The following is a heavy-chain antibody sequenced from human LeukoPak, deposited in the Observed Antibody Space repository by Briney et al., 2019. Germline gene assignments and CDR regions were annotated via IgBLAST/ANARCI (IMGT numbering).Heavy chain of an antibody. CDR1: GGSISNYY. D-gene: IGHD5-18*01. CDR2: IYSSGST. Sequence: SETLSLTCTVSGGSISNYYWSWIRQPAGKGLEWIGRIYSSGSTNYNPSLKSRVTMSVDTSKNQFSLKPTSVTAADTAVYYCARAGGYGSPLGYWGQGTLVTVSS. V-gene: IGHV4-4*07. CDR3: ARAGGYGSPLGY. J-gene: IGHJ4*02.